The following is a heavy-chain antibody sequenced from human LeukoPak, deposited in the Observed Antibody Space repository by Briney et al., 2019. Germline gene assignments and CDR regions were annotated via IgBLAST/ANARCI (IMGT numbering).Heavy chain of an antibody. Sequence: PSKTLSLTCTVSGGSISSSSYYWGWIRQPPGKGLEWIGSIYYSGSTYYNPSLKSRVTISVDTSKNQFSLKLSSVTAADTAVYYCARRPRAAAGTDFDYWGQGTLVTVSS. D-gene: IGHD6-13*01. V-gene: IGHV4-39*01. CDR1: GGSISSSSYY. J-gene: IGHJ4*02. CDR2: IYYSGST. CDR3: ARRPRAAAGTDFDY.